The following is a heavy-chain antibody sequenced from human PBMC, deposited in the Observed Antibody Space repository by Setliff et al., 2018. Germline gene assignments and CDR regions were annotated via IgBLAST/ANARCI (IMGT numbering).Heavy chain of an antibody. CDR3: ARHRAVAGAYYFDF. J-gene: IGHJ4*02. Sequence: PSETLSLTCTVSGGSISSYYWSWIRQPPGKRLEWIGYIYYRGSTNYNPSLESRVTISVDTSKNQFSLKLTAVTAADTAIYYCARHRAVAGAYYFDFWGQGTLVTVS. V-gene: IGHV4-59*08. CDR2: IYYRGST. CDR1: GGSISSYY. D-gene: IGHD6-19*01.